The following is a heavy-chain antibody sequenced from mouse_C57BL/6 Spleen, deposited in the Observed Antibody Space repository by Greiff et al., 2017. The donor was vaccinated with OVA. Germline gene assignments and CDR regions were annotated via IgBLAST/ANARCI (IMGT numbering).Heavy chain of an antibody. CDR3: ARKRDYYGSRGYFDY. J-gene: IGHJ2*01. D-gene: IGHD1-1*01. CDR2: INPNNGGT. CDR1: GYTFTDYN. V-gene: IGHV1-18*01. Sequence: EVQLQQSGPELVKPGASVKIPCKASGYTFTDYNMDWVKQSHGKSLEWIGDINPNNGGTIYNQKFKGKATLTVDKSSSTAYMELRSLTSEDTAVYYCARKRDYYGSRGYFDYGGQGTTLTVSS.